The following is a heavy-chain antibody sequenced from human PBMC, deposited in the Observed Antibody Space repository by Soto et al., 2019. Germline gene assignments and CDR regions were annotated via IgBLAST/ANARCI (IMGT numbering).Heavy chain of an antibody. Sequence: PGGSLRLSCAVSEFTFSSYAMSWVRQAPGKGLEWVSTIGDSGGNTFYADSVRGRFTMSRDNSKNTLYLQMNSLRAGDTAVYYCAKVPDPWTVLDYWGQGTLVTVSS. CDR2: IGDSGGNT. D-gene: IGHD2-21*02. CDR1: EFTFSSYA. J-gene: IGHJ4*02. V-gene: IGHV3-23*01. CDR3: AKVPDPWTVLDY.